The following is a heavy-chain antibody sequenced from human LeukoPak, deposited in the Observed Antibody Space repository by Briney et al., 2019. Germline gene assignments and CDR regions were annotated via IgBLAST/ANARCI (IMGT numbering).Heavy chain of an antibody. J-gene: IGHJ4*02. Sequence: GGSLRLSCAASGFTFSSYSMNWVRQAPGKGLEWVSSISSSSSYISYADSVKGRFTISRDNSKNTLYLQMNSLRAEDTAVYYCAKDCSSTSCLGGYWGQGTLVTVSS. D-gene: IGHD2-2*01. CDR2: ISSSSSYI. CDR3: AKDCSSTSCLGGY. V-gene: IGHV3-21*04. CDR1: GFTFSSYS.